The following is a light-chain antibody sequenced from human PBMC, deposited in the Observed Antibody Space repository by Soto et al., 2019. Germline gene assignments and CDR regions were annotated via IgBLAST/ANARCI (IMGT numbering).Light chain of an antibody. J-gene: IGKJ1*01. CDR2: EVS. V-gene: IGKV2D-29*01. CDR1: QSLLHSDGKTY. CDR3: MQSLELPRT. Sequence: DIVMTQTPLSLSVTPGQPTSISCKSSQSLLHSDGKTYLSWYLQKPGQPPQLLISEVSNRFSGVPYRFSGSGSGTDFTLKISRVEADDVGVYYCMQSLELPRTFGQGTKVEIK.